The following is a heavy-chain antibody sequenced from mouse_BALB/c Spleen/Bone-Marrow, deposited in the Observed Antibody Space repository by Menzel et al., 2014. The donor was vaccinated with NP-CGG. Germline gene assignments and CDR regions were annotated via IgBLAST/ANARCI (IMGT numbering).Heavy chain of an antibody. CDR1: GYTFTSYW. CDR3: TRRGTVVFDY. Sequence: LKQSGSELVRPGASVKLSCKASGYTFTSYWMHWVKQRPGQGLEWIGNIYPGSGSTNYDEKFKSKATLTVDTSSSTAYMQLSSLTSEDSAVYYCTRRGTVVFDYWGQGTTLTVSS. J-gene: IGHJ2*01. D-gene: IGHD1-1*01. CDR2: IYPGSGST. V-gene: IGHV1S22*01.